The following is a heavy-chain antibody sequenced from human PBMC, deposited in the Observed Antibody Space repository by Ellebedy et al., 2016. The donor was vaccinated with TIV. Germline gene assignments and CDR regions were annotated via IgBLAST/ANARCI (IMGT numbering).Heavy chain of an antibody. CDR2: IYQDGTKK. J-gene: IGHJ3*02. V-gene: IGHV3-7*01. D-gene: IGHD4-17*01. Sequence: GESLKISCVVSGFSFSSYWMGWVRQAPGKGLEWVANIYQDGTKKYYVDSVRGRFTISRDNAKNSLYLHMNSLRADDTGVYYCATDGSYGDYRSPAHAFEKWGQGTMVIVSS. CDR3: ATDGSYGDYRSPAHAFEK. CDR1: GFSFSSYW.